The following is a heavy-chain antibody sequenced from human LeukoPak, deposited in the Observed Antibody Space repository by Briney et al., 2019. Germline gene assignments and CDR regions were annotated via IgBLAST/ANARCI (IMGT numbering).Heavy chain of an antibody. CDR1: GGTFSSYD. CDR3: ARDSSEFRSLIPH. Sequence: SVMVSCKAAGGTFSSYDIGWVRQAPGQWLEWMGAITPIFGAANYAQKFQGRVTITADESTNTAYMELSSLRSEDTAVYYCARDSSEFRSLIPHWGQGTLVTVSS. D-gene: IGHD2-21*01. V-gene: IGHV1-69*01. J-gene: IGHJ1*01. CDR2: ITPIFGAA.